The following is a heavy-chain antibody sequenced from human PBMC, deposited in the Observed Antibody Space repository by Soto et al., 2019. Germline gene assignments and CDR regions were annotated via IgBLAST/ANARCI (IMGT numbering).Heavy chain of an antibody. J-gene: IGHJ4*02. D-gene: IGHD3-3*01. V-gene: IGHV2-5*01. CDR2: IYWNDRE. Sequence: QITLKESGPALLKPTQTLTLTCTFSGFSLSTTSVAVGWIRQPPGKALEWLALIYWNDREAYNPSLRGRLSVSKDASKRQVVLTMTNMNPVDTGTYSCAHSDSPPLFSDSWGPGTLVTVSS. CDR3: AHSDSPPLFSDS. CDR1: GFSLSTTSVA.